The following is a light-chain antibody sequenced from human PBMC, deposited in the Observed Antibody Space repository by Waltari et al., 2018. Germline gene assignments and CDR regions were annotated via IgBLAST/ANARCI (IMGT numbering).Light chain of an antibody. CDR1: SLRSYY. CDR3: HSRDASGVAGS. V-gene: IGLV3-19*01. CDR2: DKN. Sequence: SSELPQDPAVSVAMGQPVRITCQGDSLRSYYASWYQQRPGQAPILVIYDKNNRPSGVPDRFSGSSSHNTGSLTITGAQAEDEASYYCHSRDASGVAGSFGGGTKLTVL. J-gene: IGLJ2*01.